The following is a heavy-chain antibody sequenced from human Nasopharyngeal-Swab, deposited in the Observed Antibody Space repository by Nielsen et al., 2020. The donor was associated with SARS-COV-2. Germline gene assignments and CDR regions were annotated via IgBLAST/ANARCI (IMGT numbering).Heavy chain of an antibody. CDR3: ARGIGHTVETAFDY. V-gene: IGHV3-23*03. Sequence: GESLKISCAASGFRFTSYAMSWVRQAPGKGPEWVSIIYSGGTRTYYADSVKGRFTISRDDSKSTLYLQLNSLRAEDTAVFYCARGIGHTVETAFDYWGQGTLVTVSS. J-gene: IGHJ4*02. CDR1: GFRFTSYA. D-gene: IGHD4-17*01. CDR2: IYSGGTRT.